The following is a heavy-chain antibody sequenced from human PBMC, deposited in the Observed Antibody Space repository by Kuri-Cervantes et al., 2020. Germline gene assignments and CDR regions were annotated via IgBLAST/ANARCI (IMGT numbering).Heavy chain of an antibody. CDR2: ISVFNGNT. D-gene: IGHD4-23*01. Sequence: ASVKVSCKASGYTFTSYGISWVRQAPGQGLEWMGWISVFNGNTNYAQKLQGRVTITTDESTSTAYMELSSLRSEDTAVYYCARVGGNSDAFDIWGQGTMVTVSS. J-gene: IGHJ3*02. CDR3: ARVGGNSDAFDI. CDR1: GYTFTSYG. V-gene: IGHV1-18*01.